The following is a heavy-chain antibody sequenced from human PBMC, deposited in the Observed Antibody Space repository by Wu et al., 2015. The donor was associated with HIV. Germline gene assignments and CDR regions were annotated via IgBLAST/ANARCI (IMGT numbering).Heavy chain of an antibody. Sequence: QVQLVQSGAVVKKPGASVKVSCKASGYTFTSYYMHWARQAPGQGLEWMGIINPSGGSTSYAQKFQGRVTMTRDTSTSTVYMELSSLRSEDTAVYYCARDLGNYYDSSGYYYLDYWGQGTLVTVSS. CDR1: GYTFTSYY. CDR3: ARDLGNYYDSSGYYYLDY. D-gene: IGHD3-22*01. J-gene: IGHJ4*02. V-gene: IGHV1-46*03. CDR2: INPSGGST.